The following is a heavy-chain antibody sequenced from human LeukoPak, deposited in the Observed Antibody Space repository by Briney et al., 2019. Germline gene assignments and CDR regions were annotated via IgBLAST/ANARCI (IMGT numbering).Heavy chain of an antibody. D-gene: IGHD6-19*01. CDR1: GGTFSSYA. V-gene: IGHV1-69*05. CDR3: ATSGITVAKWAY. J-gene: IGHJ4*02. CDR2: IIPIFGTA. Sequence: SVKVSCKASGGTFSSYAISWVRQAPGQGLEWMGGIIPIFGTANYAQKFQGRVTITTDESTSTAYMELSSLRSEDTAVYYCATSGITVAKWAYWGQGTLVTVSS.